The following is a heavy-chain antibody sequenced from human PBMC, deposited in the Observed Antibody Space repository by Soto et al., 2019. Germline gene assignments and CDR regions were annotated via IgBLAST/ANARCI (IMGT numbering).Heavy chain of an antibody. D-gene: IGHD3-10*01. CDR3: AREAHFMVRGVIIKVFDY. CDR1: GGSFSGYY. CDR2: INHSGST. Sequence: SETLSLTCAVYGGSFSGYYWSWIRQPPGKGLEWIGEINHSGSTNYNPSLKSRVTISVDTSKNQFSLKLSSVTAADTAVYYCAREAHFMVRGVIIKVFDYWGQGTLVTVSS. V-gene: IGHV4-34*01. J-gene: IGHJ4*02.